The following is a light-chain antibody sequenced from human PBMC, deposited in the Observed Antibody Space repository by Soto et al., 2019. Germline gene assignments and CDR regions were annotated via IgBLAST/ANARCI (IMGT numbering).Light chain of an antibody. CDR2: EVS. J-gene: IGLJ2*01. CDR1: SSDVGGYNY. CDR3: SSYTSSGSVV. Sequence: QSALTQPASVSGSPGQSITISCTGTSSDVGGYNYVSWYQQHPGKAPKLMIYEVSNRPSGGSNRFSGSKSGNTASLTISGLQAEDETDSYCSSYTSSGSVVFGGGTKLTVL. V-gene: IGLV2-14*01.